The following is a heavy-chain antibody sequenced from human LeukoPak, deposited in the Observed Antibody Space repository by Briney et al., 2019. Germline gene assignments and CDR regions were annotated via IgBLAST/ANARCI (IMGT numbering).Heavy chain of an antibody. CDR1: RFTFSNYW. CDR2: IKEDGSEE. CDR3: ARPVGGYSSGGSVY. V-gene: IGHV3-7*01. J-gene: IGHJ4*02. D-gene: IGHD5-18*01. Sequence: GGSLRLSCTASRFTFSNYWMSWVRQAPGKGLEWVANIKEDGSEEYYVDSVKGRFTISRDNAKNSLYLQMNSLRAEDTAVYYCARPVGGYSSGGSVYWGQGTLVTVSS.